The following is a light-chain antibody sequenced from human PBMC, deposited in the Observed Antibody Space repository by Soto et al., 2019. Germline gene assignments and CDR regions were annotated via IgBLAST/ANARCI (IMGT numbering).Light chain of an antibody. J-gene: IGKJ1*01. V-gene: IGKV3-20*01. CDR2: GAS. CDR3: QQYGSSPWT. CDR1: QSVSGSY. Sequence: IGLSQSPCTLSLSPGERATLSCRASQSVSGSYLAWYQQKPGQAPRLLIYGASSRATGIPDRFSGSGSGTDFTLTISRLGPEDFAVYYCQQYGSSPWTFGQRTKVDIK.